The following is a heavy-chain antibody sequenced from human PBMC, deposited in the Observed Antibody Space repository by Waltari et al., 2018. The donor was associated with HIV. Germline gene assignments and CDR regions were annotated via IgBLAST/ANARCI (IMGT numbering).Heavy chain of an antibody. CDR2: ISYDGSNK. D-gene: IGHD1-1*01. CDR3: AKDKGGVTYIFDY. J-gene: IGHJ4*02. CDR1: GVSFSTYG. V-gene: IGHV3-30*18. Sequence: QVQLVESGGGVVQPGRSLRLSCAASGVSFSTYGLHWVRQAPGKGLEWVAVISYDGSNKYYADSVKGRFTISRDNSKNTLYLQMNSLRAEDTAVYYCAKDKGGVTYIFDYWGQGTLVTVSS.